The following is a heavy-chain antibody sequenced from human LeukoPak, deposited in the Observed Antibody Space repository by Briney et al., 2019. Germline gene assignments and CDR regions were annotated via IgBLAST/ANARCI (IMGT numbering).Heavy chain of an antibody. V-gene: IGHV4-39*07. Sequence: SETLSLTCTVSGGSISSTSYYWGWIRQPPGKGLEWIGSIYYRGSTYYNPSLKSRVTISVDTSKNQFSLKLSSVTAADTAVYYCARAYTSYYYDSSGYHYYFDYWGQGTLVTVSS. CDR1: GGSISSTSYY. CDR3: ARAYTSYYYDSSGYHYYFDY. D-gene: IGHD3-22*01. CDR2: IYYRGST. J-gene: IGHJ4*02.